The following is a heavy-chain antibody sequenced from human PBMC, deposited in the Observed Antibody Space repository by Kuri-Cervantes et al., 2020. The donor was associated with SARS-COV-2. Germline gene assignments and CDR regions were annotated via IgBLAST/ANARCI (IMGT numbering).Heavy chain of an antibody. Sequence: GSLRLSCAASGFTVSSNYMSWVRQTPGKGLEWIGEIYHNGNTNYNPSLKSRVTISVDESKNQFSLKLNSVTAADTAVYYCANLLLWQQFAHWGQGILVTVSS. J-gene: IGHJ4*02. V-gene: IGHV4-4*02. CDR2: IYHNGNT. CDR1: GFTVSSNY. D-gene: IGHD5-24*01. CDR3: ANLLLWQQFAH.